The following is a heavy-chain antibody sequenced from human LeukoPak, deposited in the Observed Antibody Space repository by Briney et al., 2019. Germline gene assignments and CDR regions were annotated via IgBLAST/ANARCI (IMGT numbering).Heavy chain of an antibody. CDR1: GFTFSSYW. Sequence: GGSLRLSCAASGFTFSSYWMHWVRQAPGKGLVWVSRINSDGSSTSYADSVKGRFTISRDNAKNTLYLQMNSLRAEDTAVYYCARGGFGELLILRPYYFDYWGQGTLVTVSS. J-gene: IGHJ4*02. V-gene: IGHV3-74*01. CDR2: INSDGSST. CDR3: ARGGFGELLILRPYYFDY. D-gene: IGHD3-10*01.